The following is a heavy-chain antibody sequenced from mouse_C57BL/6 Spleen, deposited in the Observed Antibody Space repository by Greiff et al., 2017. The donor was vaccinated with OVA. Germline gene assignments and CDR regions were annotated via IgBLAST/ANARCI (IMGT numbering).Heavy chain of an antibody. D-gene: IGHD2-4*01. CDR1: GYTFTSYW. Sequence: QVQLQQPGAELVKPGASVKLSCKASGYTFTSYWMHWVKQRPGRGLEWIGRIDPNSGGTTYNEKFKSKATLTVDKPSSPAYMQLSSLTAEDAAVYYCARDYYDYAYDYWGQGTTLTVSS. V-gene: IGHV1-72*01. CDR3: ARDYYDYAYDY. CDR2: IDPNSGGT. J-gene: IGHJ2*01.